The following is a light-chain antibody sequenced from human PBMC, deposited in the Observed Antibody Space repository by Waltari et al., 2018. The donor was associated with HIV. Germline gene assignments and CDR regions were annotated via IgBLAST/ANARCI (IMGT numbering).Light chain of an antibody. CDR1: QSVSSNY. CDR2: GAS. J-gene: IGKJ1*01. Sequence: EIVLTQSPGTLSLSPGERATLSCRASQSVSSNYLAWYQQKPGQAPRLLIYGASGRATGIPARFSGSGSGTDFTLTISRLEPEDFAVYYCQQYGSSPRTFGQGTKVEIK. CDR3: QQYGSSPRT. V-gene: IGKV3-20*01.